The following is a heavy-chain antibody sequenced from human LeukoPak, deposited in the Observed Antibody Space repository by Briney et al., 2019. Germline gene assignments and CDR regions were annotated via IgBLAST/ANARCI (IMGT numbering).Heavy chain of an antibody. V-gene: IGHV4-59*01. J-gene: IGHJ4*02. D-gene: IGHD5-24*01. CDR2: IYYSGST. Sequence: SETLSLTCTVSGGSISSYYWSWIRQPPGKGLEWIGHIYYSGSTNYNPSLKSRVTISVDTSKNQFSLKLSSVTAADTAVYYCAGRRDGYNPGTYYFDYWGQGTLVTVSS. CDR1: GGSISSYY. CDR3: AGRRDGYNPGTYYFDY.